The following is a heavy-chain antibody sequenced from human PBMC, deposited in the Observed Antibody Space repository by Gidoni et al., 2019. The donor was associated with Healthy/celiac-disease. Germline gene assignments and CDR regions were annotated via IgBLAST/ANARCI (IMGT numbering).Heavy chain of an antibody. Sequence: VHLQQWGAGLLKPAETLSLTCTVSGRSFSGYYWSWIRQPPGEGLAWSGEINHSGSTNYNPSPKSRVTISVDTSKNHFSLKLSSVTAAYTAVYYCARGSPQYCSSTSCRYYYGMDVWGQGTTVTVSS. D-gene: IGHD2-2*01. J-gene: IGHJ6*02. CDR2: INHSGST. CDR3: ARGSPQYCSSTSCRYYYGMDV. CDR1: GRSFSGYY. V-gene: IGHV4-34*01.